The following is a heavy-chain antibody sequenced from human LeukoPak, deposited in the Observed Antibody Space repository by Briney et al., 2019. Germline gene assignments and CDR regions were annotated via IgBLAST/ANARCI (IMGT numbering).Heavy chain of an antibody. V-gene: IGHV4-59*01. CDR2: VYYSGST. Sequence: SETLSLTCTVSGGSMSNYYWSWIRQPPGKGLEWIGYVYYSGSTNYNPSLKSRVTISVDTSKNQFSLKLSSVPAADTAVYYCARDPRSHSSSWYWYFDLWGRGTLVTVSS. J-gene: IGHJ2*01. CDR3: ARDPRSHSSSWYWYFDL. D-gene: IGHD6-13*01. CDR1: GGSMSNYY.